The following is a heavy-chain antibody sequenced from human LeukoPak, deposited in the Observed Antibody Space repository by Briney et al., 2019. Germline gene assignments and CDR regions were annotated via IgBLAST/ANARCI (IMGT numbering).Heavy chain of an antibody. Sequence: PGESLRLSCAASGVTFSIYAMSWVRQAPGKGLEWVSGISGSGGSTYYADSVKGRFTISRDNAKNTLYMQMSSLRAEDTAVYYCAKGRDGGYWGQGTLVTVSS. CDR1: GVTFSIYA. CDR2: ISGSGGST. J-gene: IGHJ4*02. D-gene: IGHD3-10*01. CDR3: AKGRDGGY. V-gene: IGHV3-23*01.